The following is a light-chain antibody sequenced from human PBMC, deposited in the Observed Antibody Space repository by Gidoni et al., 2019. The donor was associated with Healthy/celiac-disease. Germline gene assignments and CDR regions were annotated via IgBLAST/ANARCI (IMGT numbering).Light chain of an antibody. J-gene: IGKJ1*01. V-gene: IGKV3-20*01. CDR1: QSVSISY. CDR2: CAA. Sequence: EIVLTQSPGTLSLSPGERATLSCRARQSVSISYLAWYQQKPGQAPRLLSYCAASSSTGVPYWFCGSGSGADFTLSICRLVPQDFVVYYCHQYGSSPPLTFGKGTKVEIK. CDR3: HQYGSSPPLT.